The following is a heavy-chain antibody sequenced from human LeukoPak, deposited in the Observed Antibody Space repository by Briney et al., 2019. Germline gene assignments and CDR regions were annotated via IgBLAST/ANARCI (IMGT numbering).Heavy chain of an antibody. CDR2: ISAYNGNT. CDR1: GYTFTSYG. Sequence: ASVRVSCKASGYTFTSYGISWVRQAPGQGLEWMGWISAYNGNTNYAQKLQGRVTMTTDTSTSTAYMELRSLRSDDTAVYYCARDLGQWLVPNWFNPWGQGTLVTVSS. J-gene: IGHJ5*02. CDR3: ARDLGQWLVPNWFNP. V-gene: IGHV1-18*01. D-gene: IGHD6-19*01.